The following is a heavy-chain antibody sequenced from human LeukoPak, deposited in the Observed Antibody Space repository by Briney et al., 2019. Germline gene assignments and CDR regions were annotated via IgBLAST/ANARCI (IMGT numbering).Heavy chain of an antibody. CDR1: GGSISSGGYY. CDR2: IYYSGST. CDR3: ARTYYYDSSAHRGNWFDP. D-gene: IGHD3-22*01. Sequence: SETLSLTCTVSGGSISSGGYYWSWIRQHPGKGLEWIGYIYYSGSTYYNPSLKSRVSISVDTSKNQFSLKLSSVTAADTAVYYCARTYYYDSSAHRGNWFDPWGQGTLVTVSS. V-gene: IGHV4-31*03. J-gene: IGHJ5*02.